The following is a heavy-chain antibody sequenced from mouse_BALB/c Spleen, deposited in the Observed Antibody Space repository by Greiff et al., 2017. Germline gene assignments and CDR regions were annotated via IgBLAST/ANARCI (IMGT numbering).Heavy chain of an antibody. V-gene: IGHV5-17*02. CDR3: ARYDGTGFAY. Sequence: EVKLVESGGGLVQPGGSRKLSCAASGFTFSSFGMHWVRQAPEKGLEWVAYISSGSSTIYYADTVKGRFTISRDNPKNTLFLQMTSLRSEDTAMYYCARYDGTGFAYWGQGTLVTVSA. CDR2: ISSGSSTI. J-gene: IGHJ3*01. CDR1: GFTFSSFG. D-gene: IGHD2-3*01.